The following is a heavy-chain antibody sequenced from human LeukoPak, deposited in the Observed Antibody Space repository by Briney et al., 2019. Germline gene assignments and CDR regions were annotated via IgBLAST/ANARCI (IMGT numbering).Heavy chain of an antibody. CDR3: AREKTAYYYDSSGYSEGAFDT. Sequence: SETLSLTCTVSGGSISSGGYYWSWIRQHPGKGLEWIGYIYYSGSTYYNPSLKSRITISVDTSKNQFSLKLSSVTAADTAVYYCAREKTAYYYDSSGYSEGAFDTWGQGTMVTVSS. CDR1: GGSISSGGYY. V-gene: IGHV4-31*03. J-gene: IGHJ3*02. CDR2: IYYSGST. D-gene: IGHD3-22*01.